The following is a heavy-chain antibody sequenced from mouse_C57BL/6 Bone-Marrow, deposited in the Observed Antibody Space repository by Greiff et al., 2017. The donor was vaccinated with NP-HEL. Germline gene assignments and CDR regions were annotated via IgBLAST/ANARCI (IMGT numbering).Heavy chain of an antibody. Sequence: QVQLQQPGAELVKPGASVKLSYKASGYTFTSYWMQWVKQRPGQGLEWIGEIDPSDSYTNYNQKFKGKATLTVDTSSSTAYMQLSSLTSEDSAVYYCAMIGGDYWGQGTSVTVSS. D-gene: IGHD2-4*01. V-gene: IGHV1-50*01. CDR3: AMIGGDY. CDR1: GYTFTSYW. J-gene: IGHJ4*01. CDR2: IDPSDSYT.